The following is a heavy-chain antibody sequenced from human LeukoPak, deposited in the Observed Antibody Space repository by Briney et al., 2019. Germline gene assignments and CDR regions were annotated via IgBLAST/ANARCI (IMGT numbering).Heavy chain of an antibody. J-gene: IGHJ4*02. CDR2: FDPEDGET. CDR1: GYTLTELS. D-gene: IGHD2-2*01. CDR3: ATAPSYQLLSYYFDY. Sequence: VSVKVSCKVSGYTLTELSMHWVRQAPGKGLEWMGGFDPEDGETIYAQKFQGRVTMTEDTSTDTAYMELSSLRSEDTAVYYCATAPSYQLLSYYFDYWGQGTLVTVSS. V-gene: IGHV1-24*01.